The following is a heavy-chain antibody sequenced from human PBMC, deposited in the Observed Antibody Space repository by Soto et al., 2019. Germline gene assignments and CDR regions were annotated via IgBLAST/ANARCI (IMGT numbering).Heavy chain of an antibody. CDR3: AKEGRVVAATPYYYYYMDV. CDR1: GFTFSSYA. V-gene: IGHV3-23*01. J-gene: IGHJ6*03. D-gene: IGHD2-15*01. CDR2: ISGSGGST. Sequence: EVQLLESGGGLVQPGGSLRLSCAASGFTFSSYAMSWVRQAPGKGLEWVSAISGSGGSTYYADSVKGRFTISRDNSKNTLYLQMNSLRAEDTAVYYCAKEGRVVAATPYYYYYMDVWGKGTTVTVSS.